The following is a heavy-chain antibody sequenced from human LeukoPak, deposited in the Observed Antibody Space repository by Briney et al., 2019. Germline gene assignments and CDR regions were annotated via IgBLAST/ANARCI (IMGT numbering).Heavy chain of an antibody. CDR1: GFTFSSYA. V-gene: IGHV3-30-3*01. CDR3: AKGRLLGAPWGMDV. CDR2: ISYDGSNK. Sequence: GGSLRLSCAASGFTFSSYAMHWVRQAPGKGLEWVAVISYDGSNKYYADSVKGRFTISRDNSKNTLYLQMNTLRVEDTAVYYCAKGRLLGAPWGMDVWGQGTTVTVSS. D-gene: IGHD1-26*01. J-gene: IGHJ6*02.